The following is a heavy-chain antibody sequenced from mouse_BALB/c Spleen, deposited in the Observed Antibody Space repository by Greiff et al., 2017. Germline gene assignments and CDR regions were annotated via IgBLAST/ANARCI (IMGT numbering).Heavy chain of an antibody. V-gene: IGHV7-3*02. J-gene: IGHJ2*01. D-gene: IGHD4-1*01. CDR2: IRNKANGYTT. CDR1: GFTFTDYY. CDR3: ARRLTYYFDY. Sequence: EVQRVESGGGLVQPGGSLRLSCATSGFTFTDYYMSWVRQPPGKALEWLGFIRNKANGYTTEYSASVKGRFTISRDNSKSILYLQMNTLRAEDSATYYCARRLTYYFDYWGQGTTLTVSS.